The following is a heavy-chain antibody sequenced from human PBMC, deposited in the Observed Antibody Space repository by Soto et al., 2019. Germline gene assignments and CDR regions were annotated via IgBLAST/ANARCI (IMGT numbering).Heavy chain of an antibody. V-gene: IGHV4-38-2*02. CDR2: IYHSGST. CDR1: GYSISSGYY. D-gene: IGHD6-6*01. CDR3: AREPTNYSSSSKRGLNWFDP. J-gene: IGHJ5*02. Sequence: PSETLSLTCAVSGYSISSGYYWGWIRQPPGKGLEWIGSIYHSGSTYYNPSLKSRVTISVDTSKNQFSLKLSSVTAADTAVYYCAREPTNYSSSSKRGLNWFDPWGQGTLVTVSS.